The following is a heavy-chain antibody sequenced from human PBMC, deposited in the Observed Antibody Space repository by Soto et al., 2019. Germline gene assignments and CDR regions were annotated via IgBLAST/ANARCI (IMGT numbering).Heavy chain of an antibody. CDR2: ILVDGRT. V-gene: IGHV3-23*01. Sequence: GGSLRLSCAASGFICSSYDMSWVRQAPGKGLEWVSTILVDGRTFYVVSVKGRFTISRDSSQNTLYLQMNSLRAEDTAVYYCAKENGVPPWIGYFDLWGRGTLVTVSS. CDR1: GFICSSYD. CDR3: AKENGVPPWIGYFDL. J-gene: IGHJ2*01. D-gene: IGHD2-8*01.